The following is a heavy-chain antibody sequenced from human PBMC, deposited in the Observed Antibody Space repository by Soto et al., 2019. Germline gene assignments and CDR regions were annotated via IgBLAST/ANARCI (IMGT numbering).Heavy chain of an antibody. D-gene: IGHD6-19*01. J-gene: IGHJ5*02. CDR1: GYTFTSYG. CDR2: ISAYNGNT. Sequence: ASVKVSCKASGYTFTSYGISWVRQAPGQGLEWMGWISAYNGNTNYAQELQGRDTMTTDTSTSTAYMELRSLRSDDTAVYDCAREIAVAGTLSWFDPWGQGTLVTVSS. CDR3: AREIAVAGTLSWFDP. V-gene: IGHV1-18*04.